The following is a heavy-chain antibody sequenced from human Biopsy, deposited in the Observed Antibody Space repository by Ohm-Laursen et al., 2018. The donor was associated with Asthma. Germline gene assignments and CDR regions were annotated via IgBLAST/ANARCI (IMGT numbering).Heavy chain of an antibody. Sequence: SLRLSCAASGFTFSSYSMNWVRQAPGKGLEWVSSISSSSSYIYYADSVKGRFTISRDNAKNSLYLQMNRLRAEDTAVYYCARVWQLATLDYWGQGTLVTVSS. V-gene: IGHV3-21*01. CDR2: ISSSSSYI. CDR3: ARVWQLATLDY. J-gene: IGHJ4*02. D-gene: IGHD6-13*01. CDR1: GFTFSSYS.